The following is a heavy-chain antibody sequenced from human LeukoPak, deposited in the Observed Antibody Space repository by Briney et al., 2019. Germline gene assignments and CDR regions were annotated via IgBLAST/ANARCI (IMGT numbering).Heavy chain of an antibody. Sequence: GGSLRLSCAAPGFTFSSYAMSWVRQAPGKGLEWVSTISGSGGTTYYAEFVKGRFTISRDNSKNTLYLQMSSLRAEDTAVYYCAKEPPGYYYYYMDVWGKGTTVTVSS. D-gene: IGHD2-8*02. CDR1: GFTFSSYA. V-gene: IGHV3-23*01. CDR3: AKEPPGYYYYYMDV. CDR2: ISGSGGTT. J-gene: IGHJ6*03.